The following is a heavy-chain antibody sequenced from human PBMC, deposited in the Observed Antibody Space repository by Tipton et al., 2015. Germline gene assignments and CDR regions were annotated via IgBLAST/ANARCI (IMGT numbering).Heavy chain of an antibody. CDR2: IKQDGSEK. D-gene: IGHD3-22*01. Sequence: SLRLSCAASGFTVSDYWMSWVRQAPGKGLEWVANIKQDGSEKYYVDSVKGRFTISRDNSKNTLYLQLNSLRAEDTAVYYCARGDSSGYWIDYWGQGTLVTVSS. CDR1: GFTVSDYW. V-gene: IGHV3-7*04. J-gene: IGHJ4*02. CDR3: ARGDSSGYWIDY.